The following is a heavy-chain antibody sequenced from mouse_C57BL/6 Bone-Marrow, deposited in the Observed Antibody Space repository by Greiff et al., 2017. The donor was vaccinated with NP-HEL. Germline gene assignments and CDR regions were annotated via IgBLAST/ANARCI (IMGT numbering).Heavy chain of an antibody. Sequence: QVQLQQPGAELVKPGASVKLSCKASGYTFTSYWMHWVKQRPGQGLEWIGMIHPNSGSTNYNEKFKSKATLTVDKSSSTAYMQRSSLTSEDSAVYYCARPYDYDDYFDYWGQGTTLTVST. CDR1: GYTFTSYW. J-gene: IGHJ2*01. CDR2: IHPNSGST. V-gene: IGHV1-64*01. D-gene: IGHD2-4*01. CDR3: ARPYDYDDYFDY.